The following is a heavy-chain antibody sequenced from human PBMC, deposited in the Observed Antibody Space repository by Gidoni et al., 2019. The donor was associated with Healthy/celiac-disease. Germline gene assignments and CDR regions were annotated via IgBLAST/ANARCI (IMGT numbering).Heavy chain of an antibody. Sequence: QVQLQESGPGLVKPSETLSLTCTVSGGSICSYYWSWIRQPPGKGLAWIGYIYYSGSTNYNPSLKSRVTISVDTSKNQFSLKLSSVTAADTAVYYCARLIAYYGSGSYFDYWGQGTLVTVSS. CDR2: IYYSGST. V-gene: IGHV4-59*08. D-gene: IGHD3-10*01. CDR1: GGSICSYY. J-gene: IGHJ4*02. CDR3: ARLIAYYGSGSYFDY.